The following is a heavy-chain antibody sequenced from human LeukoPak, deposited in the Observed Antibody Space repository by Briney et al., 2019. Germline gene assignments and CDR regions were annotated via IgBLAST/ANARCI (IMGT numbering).Heavy chain of an antibody. V-gene: IGHV1-2*02. CDR3: ARDNGSRHPPHFDY. J-gene: IGHJ4*02. CDR1: GDTFTGYY. CDR2: INPNSGGT. D-gene: IGHD3-10*01. Sequence: ASVKVSCKASGDTFTGYYMHWVRQAPGQGLEWMGWINPNSGGTNYAQKFQGRVTMTRDTSISTAYMELSRLRSDDTAVYYCARDNGSRHPPHFDYCGQRTLGTASS.